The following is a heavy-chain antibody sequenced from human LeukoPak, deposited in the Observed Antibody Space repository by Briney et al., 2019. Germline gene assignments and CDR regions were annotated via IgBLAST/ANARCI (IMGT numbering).Heavy chain of an antibody. Sequence: MTSETLSLTCTVSGGSITSHYWSWVGQPPGKGLEWIANIDYNGNTNYNPSLKSRVTISLDTSKKQVSLNLSSVTAADTAVYYCARHRAYCGGDCLYYYLDYWGQGTLVTVSS. J-gene: IGHJ4*02. D-gene: IGHD2-21*02. CDR2: IDYNGNT. CDR3: ARHRAYCGGDCLYYYLDY. V-gene: IGHV4-59*11. CDR1: GGSITSHY.